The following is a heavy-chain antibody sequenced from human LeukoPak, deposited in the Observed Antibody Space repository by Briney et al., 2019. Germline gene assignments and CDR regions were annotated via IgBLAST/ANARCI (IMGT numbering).Heavy chain of an antibody. CDR3: AGGGYCSSTSCRLNWFDP. D-gene: IGHD2-2*01. V-gene: IGHV3-23*01. Sequence: GGSLRLSPAPSVFTFTSYAMSWVPPTPRERLESVSAIRGSGGSTYYADSVKGRFTISRDNSENTLYLQMNSLRAEDTPVYCCAGGGYCSSTSCRLNWFDPWGQGTLVTVSS. CDR1: VFTFTSYA. CDR2: IRGSGGST. J-gene: IGHJ5*02.